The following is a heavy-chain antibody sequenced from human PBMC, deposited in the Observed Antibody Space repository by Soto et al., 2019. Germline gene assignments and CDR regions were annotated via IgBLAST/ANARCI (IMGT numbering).Heavy chain of an antibody. Sequence: SETLSLTCTVSGGPISSYYWSWIRQPPGKGLEWIGYIYYSGSTNYNPSLKSRVTISVDTSKNQFSLKLSSVTAADTAVYYCAREGITGPKNWFDPWGQGTLVTVSS. D-gene: IGHD1-7*01. J-gene: IGHJ5*02. CDR3: AREGITGPKNWFDP. CDR2: IYYSGST. V-gene: IGHV4-59*01. CDR1: GGPISSYY.